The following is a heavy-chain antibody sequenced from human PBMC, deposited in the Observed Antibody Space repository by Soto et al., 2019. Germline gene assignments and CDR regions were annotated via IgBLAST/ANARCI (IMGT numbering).Heavy chain of an antibody. CDR2: ISYDGSNK. D-gene: IGHD6-13*01. V-gene: IGHV3-30*03. J-gene: IGHJ6*03. CDR1: GFTFSSYG. CDR3: ARVWQQLAPHYYYYMDV. Sequence: GGSLRLSCAAPGFTFSSYGMHWVRQAPGKGLEWVAVISYDGSNKYYADSVKGRFTISRDNSKNTLYLQMNSLRSEDTAVYYWARVWQQLAPHYYYYMDVWGKGTTVTVSS.